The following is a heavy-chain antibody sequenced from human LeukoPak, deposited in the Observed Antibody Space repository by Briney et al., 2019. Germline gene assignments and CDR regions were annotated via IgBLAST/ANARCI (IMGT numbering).Heavy chain of an antibody. V-gene: IGHV4-30-2*03. J-gene: IGHJ4*02. CDR2: IYHSGST. D-gene: IGHD2/OR15-2a*01. CDR3: ARHYDDYLSFDY. Sequence: NPSETLSLTCTVSGGSISSGGYYWSWIRQPPGKGLEWIGYIYHSGSTYYNPSLKSRVTISVDTSKNQFSLKLSSVTAADTAVYYCARHYDDYLSFDYWGQGTLVTVSS. CDR1: GGSISSGGYY.